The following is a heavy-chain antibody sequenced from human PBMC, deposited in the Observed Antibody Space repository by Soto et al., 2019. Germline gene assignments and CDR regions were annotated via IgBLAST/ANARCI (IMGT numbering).Heavy chain of an antibody. Sequence: GGSLRLSCAASGFTFSNAWMSWVRQAPGKGLEWVGRIKSKTDGGTTDYAAPVKGRFTISRDDSKNTLYLQMNGLKTEDTAVYYCSADGLLWFGEYYFDYWGQGTLVTVSS. J-gene: IGHJ4*02. V-gene: IGHV3-15*01. CDR2: IKSKTDGGTT. CDR3: SADGLLWFGEYYFDY. CDR1: GFTFSNAW. D-gene: IGHD3-10*01.